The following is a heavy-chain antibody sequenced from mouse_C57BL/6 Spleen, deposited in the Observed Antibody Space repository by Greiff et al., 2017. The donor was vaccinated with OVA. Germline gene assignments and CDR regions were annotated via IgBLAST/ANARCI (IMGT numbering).Heavy chain of an antibody. D-gene: IGHD3-3*01. V-gene: IGHV2-2*01. CDR2: IWSGGST. CDR3: ARKRDGGYYAMDY. J-gene: IGHJ4*01. CDR1: GFSLTSYG. Sequence: VKLVESGPGLVQPSQSLSITCTVSGFSLTSYGVHWVRQSPGKGLEWLGVIWSGGSTDYNAAFISRLSISKDNSKSQVFFKMNSLQADDTAIYYCARKRDGGYYAMDYWGQGTSVTVSS.